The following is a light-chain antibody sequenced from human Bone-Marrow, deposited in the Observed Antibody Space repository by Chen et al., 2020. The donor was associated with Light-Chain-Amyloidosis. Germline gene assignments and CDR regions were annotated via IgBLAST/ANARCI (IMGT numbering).Light chain of an antibody. CDR1: QTISSNY. CDR2: GSS. J-gene: IGKJ4*01. V-gene: IGKV3-20*01. CDR3: QQYGTSPLA. Sequence: EIVLTQSPGTLSLSPGEGANLSCRASQTISSNYLTWYQQKFGQAHSLLIYGSSSRATGIPDRFTGSGSGTDFTLTINRLEPEDFAMYYCQQYGTSPLAFGGGTKVEI.